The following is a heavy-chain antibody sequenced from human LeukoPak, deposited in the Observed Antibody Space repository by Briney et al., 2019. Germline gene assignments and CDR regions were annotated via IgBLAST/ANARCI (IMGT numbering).Heavy chain of an antibody. CDR2: IYYSGST. D-gene: IGHD3-10*01. CDR3: ASYGGSGENWFDP. Sequence: SETLSLTCTVSGGSISSYYWSWIRQPPGKGLEWIGYIYYSGSTNYNPSLKSRVTISVDTSKNQFSLKLSSVTAADTAVHYCASYGGSGENWFDPWGQGTLVTVSS. V-gene: IGHV4-59*01. CDR1: GGSISSYY. J-gene: IGHJ5*02.